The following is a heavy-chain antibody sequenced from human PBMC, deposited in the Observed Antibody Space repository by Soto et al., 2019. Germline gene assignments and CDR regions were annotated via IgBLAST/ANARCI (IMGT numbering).Heavy chain of an antibody. Sequence: QVQLQESGPGLVKPSETLSLTCTVSGGSISSYYWSWIRQPPGKGLEWIGYIYYSGSTNYNPSLTTRVTISVDTSKNQFSLKLSSVTAADTAVYYCASRYGGTLDYWGQGTLVTVSS. CDR2: IYYSGST. CDR3: ASRYGGTLDY. V-gene: IGHV4-59*08. CDR1: GGSISSYY. J-gene: IGHJ4*02. D-gene: IGHD4-17*01.